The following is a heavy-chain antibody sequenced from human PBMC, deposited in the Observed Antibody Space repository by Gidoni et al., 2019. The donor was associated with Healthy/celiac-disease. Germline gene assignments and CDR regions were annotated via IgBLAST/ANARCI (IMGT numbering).Heavy chain of an antibody. CDR3: ARVRATAAGGGGFDY. J-gene: IGHJ4*02. V-gene: IGHV4-59*01. D-gene: IGHD6-13*01. Sequence: QVQLQESGPGLVKPSETLSLTCTVSGCSISSYYWSWIRQPPGKGLEWIGYIYYSGSTNYNPSLKSRVTISVDTSKNQFSLKLSSVTAADTAVYYCARVRATAAGGGGFDYWGQGTLVTVSS. CDR2: IYYSGST. CDR1: GCSISSYY.